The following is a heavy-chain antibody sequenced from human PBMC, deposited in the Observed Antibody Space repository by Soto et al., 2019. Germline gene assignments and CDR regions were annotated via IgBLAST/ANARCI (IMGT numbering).Heavy chain of an antibody. CDR1: GFTFSSYG. CDR3: AKGGYDSSGYYGVYYFDY. J-gene: IGHJ4*02. V-gene: IGHV3-30*18. CDR2: ISYDGSNK. D-gene: IGHD3-22*01. Sequence: GGSLRLSCAASGFTFSSYGMHWVRQAPGKGLEWVAVISYDGSNKYYADSVKGRFTISRDNSKNTLYLQMNSLRAEDTAVYYCAKGGYDSSGYYGVYYFDYWGQGTLVTVSS.